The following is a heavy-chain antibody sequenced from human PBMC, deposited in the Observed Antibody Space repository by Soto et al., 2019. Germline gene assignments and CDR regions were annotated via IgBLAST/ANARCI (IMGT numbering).Heavy chain of an antibody. D-gene: IGHD3-9*01. Sequence: QVQLVQSGAEVKKPGSSVKVSCKASGGTFSSYAISWVRQAPGQGLEWMGGIIPIFGTANYAQKFQGRVTITADESTRTAYMELSSLRSEDTAVYYCARPLPARYFDWLPNYYYYYGMDVWGQGTTVTVSS. CDR1: GGTFSSYA. J-gene: IGHJ6*02. CDR2: IIPIFGTA. V-gene: IGHV1-69*01. CDR3: ARPLPARYFDWLPNYYYYYGMDV.